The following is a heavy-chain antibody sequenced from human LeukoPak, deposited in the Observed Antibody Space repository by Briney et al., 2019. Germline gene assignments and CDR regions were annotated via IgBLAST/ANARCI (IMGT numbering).Heavy chain of an antibody. Sequence: GSLRLSCAASGFTLSDHHMDWVRQAPGKGLEWLGRSRNKANSYTTEYAASVKGRFTILRDDSEKSLYLQMNSLKAEDTAVYHCASLATDVDYWGQGTPVTVSS. CDR2: SRNKANSYTT. D-gene: IGHD1-26*01. J-gene: IGHJ4*02. CDR1: GFTLSDHH. V-gene: IGHV3-72*01. CDR3: ASLATDVDY.